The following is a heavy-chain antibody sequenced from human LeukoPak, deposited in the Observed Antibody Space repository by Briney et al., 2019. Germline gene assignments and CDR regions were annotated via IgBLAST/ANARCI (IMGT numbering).Heavy chain of an antibody. V-gene: IGHV1-18*04. Sequence: ASVTVSCKASGYTFTSYGISWVRQAPAQGLEWMGWISVYNGVTKYEQRFQGRVTFTTDTSTTTAYMELRSLISDDTAVYFCARDEWDITGYYYGMDVWGKGTTVSVPS. CDR3: ARDEWDITGYYYGMDV. J-gene: IGHJ6*04. CDR1: GYTFTSYG. D-gene: IGHD1-20*01. CDR2: ISVYNGVT.